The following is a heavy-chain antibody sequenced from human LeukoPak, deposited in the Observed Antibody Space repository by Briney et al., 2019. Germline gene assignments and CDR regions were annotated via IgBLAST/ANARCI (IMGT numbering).Heavy chain of an antibody. Sequence: SETLSLTCAVYGGSFSGYYWSWIRQPPGKGLEWIGEINHSGSTNYNPSLKSRVTISLDTSKNQFSLKLSSVTAADTAMYYCARGYFDWLQSWFDPWGQGTLVTVSS. CDR1: GGSFSGYY. J-gene: IGHJ5*02. CDR2: INHSGST. V-gene: IGHV4-34*01. CDR3: ARGYFDWLQSWFDP. D-gene: IGHD3-9*01.